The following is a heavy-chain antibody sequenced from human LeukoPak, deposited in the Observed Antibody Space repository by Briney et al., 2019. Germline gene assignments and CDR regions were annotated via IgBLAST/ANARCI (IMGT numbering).Heavy chain of an antibody. D-gene: IGHD6-19*01. V-gene: IGHV3-49*03. CDR2: IRGYAYGATT. CDR1: GFTFGDFA. CDR3: TRDSGWYKFDY. Sequence: LPGGSLRLSCTASGFTFGDFAMSWFRQAPGKGLEWVGIIRGYAYGATTEYAASVKGRFTISRDDSKSIAYLQMNSLKTEDTAVYYCTRDSGWYKFDYWGQGTLVTVSS. J-gene: IGHJ4*02.